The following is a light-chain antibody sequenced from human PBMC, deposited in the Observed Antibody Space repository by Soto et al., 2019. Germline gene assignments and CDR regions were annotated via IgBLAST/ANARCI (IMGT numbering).Light chain of an antibody. Sequence: DNQITQWPSSLPASIGDRSTIACRPIQSISSYLNWYQQKPGKAPKLLIYAASSLQSGVPSRFSGSGSGTDFTFTISSLQPEDIATYYCQQYDNLPPRLTVGGGTKVDIK. CDR3: QQYDNLPPRLT. J-gene: IGKJ4*01. V-gene: IGKV1-33*01. CDR2: AAS. CDR1: QSISSY.